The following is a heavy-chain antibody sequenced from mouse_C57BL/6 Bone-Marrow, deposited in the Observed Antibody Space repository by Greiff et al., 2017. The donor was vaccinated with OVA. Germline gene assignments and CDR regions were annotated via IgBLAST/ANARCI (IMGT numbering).Heavy chain of an antibody. D-gene: IGHD1-1*01. V-gene: IGHV14-4*01. CDR1: GFNIKDDY. CDR2: IDPENGDT. Sequence: VQLQQSGAELVRPGASVKLSCTASGFNIKDDYMHWVKQRPEQGLEWIGWIDPENGDTEYASKFQGKATITADKSSNTAYLQLSSLTSEDTAVNYCTTKGYYGAYWGQGTLVTVSA. CDR3: TTKGYYGAY. J-gene: IGHJ3*01.